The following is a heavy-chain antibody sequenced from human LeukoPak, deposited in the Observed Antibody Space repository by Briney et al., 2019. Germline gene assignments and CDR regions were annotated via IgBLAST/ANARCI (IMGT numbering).Heavy chain of an antibody. V-gene: IGHV3-30*02. J-gene: IGHJ4*02. CDR1: GFTFTSYG. CDR3: AKDLGTLISGSYYYYFDY. D-gene: IGHD3-10*01. Sequence: PGGSLRLSCAAYGFTFTSYGMHWVRQAPGKGLEWVAFVRNDGTNKHYADSVKGRFTISRDNSKNTLYLQMNSLRAEDTAVYYCAKDLGTLISGSYYYYFDYWGQGTLVTVSS. CDR2: VRNDGTNK.